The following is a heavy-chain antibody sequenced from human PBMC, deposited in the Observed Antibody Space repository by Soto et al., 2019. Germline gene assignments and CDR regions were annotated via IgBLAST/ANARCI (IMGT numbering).Heavy chain of an antibody. CDR1: GGSISSYY. V-gene: IGHV4-59*01. CDR2: VSHSGST. CDR3: ARDYLRALDY. D-gene: IGHD3-10*01. Sequence: SETLSLTCTVSGGSISSYYWSWIRQPPGKGLEWIGYVSHSGSTNYNPSLKCRVTISRDTSKNQLSLKLSSVTAADTAVYYCARDYLRALDYWGHGTLVTVSS. J-gene: IGHJ4*01.